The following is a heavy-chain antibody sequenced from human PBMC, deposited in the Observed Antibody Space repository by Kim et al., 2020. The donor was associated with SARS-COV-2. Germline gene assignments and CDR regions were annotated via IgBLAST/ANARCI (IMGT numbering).Heavy chain of an antibody. J-gene: IGHJ4*02. CDR1: GFTFSSYA. Sequence: GGSLRLSCAASGFTFSSYAMHWVRQAPGKGLEWVAVISYDGSNKYYADSVKGRFTISRDNSKNTLYLQMNSLRAEDTAVYYCARDESQQQLLNGSYWGQGTLVTVSS. CDR2: ISYDGSNK. D-gene: IGHD6-13*01. CDR3: ARDESQQQLLNGSY. V-gene: IGHV3-30*04.